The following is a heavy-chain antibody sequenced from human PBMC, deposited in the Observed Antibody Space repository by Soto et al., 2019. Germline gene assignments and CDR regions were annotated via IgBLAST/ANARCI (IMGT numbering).Heavy chain of an antibody. CDR3: ARRVLRETHFDY. CDR1: GYIFSNQW. CDR2: IYPGDSDT. Sequence: SLKISCKGSGYIFSNQWIGWVRQVPGKGLECMGIIYPGDSDTRYSPSFQSQVTISADKSISTAYLQWNSLKASDTAMYYCARRVLRETHFDYWGQGTLVTVSS. V-gene: IGHV5-51*01. J-gene: IGHJ4*02. D-gene: IGHD3-10*02.